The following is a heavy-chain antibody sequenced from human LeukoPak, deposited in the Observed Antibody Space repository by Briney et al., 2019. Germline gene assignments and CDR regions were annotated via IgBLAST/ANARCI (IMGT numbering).Heavy chain of an antibody. D-gene: IGHD5-18*01. Sequence: SETLSLTCTVSGGSVSSSSYYWGWIRQPPGKGLEWIGSIYYSGSTYYNPSLKSRVTISVDTSKNQFSLKLSSVTAADTAVYYCAMDTAMGRYNWFDPWGQGTLITVSS. CDR2: IYYSGST. CDR1: GGSVSSSSYY. J-gene: IGHJ5*02. V-gene: IGHV4-39*07. CDR3: AMDTAMGRYNWFDP.